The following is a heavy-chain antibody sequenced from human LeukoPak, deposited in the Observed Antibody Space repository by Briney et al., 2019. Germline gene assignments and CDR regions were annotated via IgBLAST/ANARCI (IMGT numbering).Heavy chain of an antibody. V-gene: IGHV3-33*01. D-gene: IGHD3-3*01. CDR2: IWYDGNNK. CDR3: ARDGATRPIPLEWLSDNWFDP. Sequence: PGRSLRLSCAASGFTFSSYGLHWVRQAPGKGLEWVAVIWYDGNNKYYADSVKGRFTISRDNAKNSLYLQMNSLRAEDTAVYYCARDGATRPIPLEWLSDNWFDPWGQGTLVTVSS. CDR1: GFTFSSYG. J-gene: IGHJ5*02.